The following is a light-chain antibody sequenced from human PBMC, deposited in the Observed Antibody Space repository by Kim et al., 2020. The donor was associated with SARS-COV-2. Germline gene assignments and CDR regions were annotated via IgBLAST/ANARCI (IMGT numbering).Light chain of an antibody. CDR2: GKN. CDR1: SLRSYY. Sequence: SSELTQDPAVSVALGQTVRITCQGDSLRSYYASWYQLKPGQAPVLVIYGKNNRPSGIPDRFSGSSSGNTASLTITGAQAEDEADYYCDSRDSSGNYVFGTGTKVTVL. CDR3: DSRDSSGNYV. J-gene: IGLJ1*01. V-gene: IGLV3-19*01.